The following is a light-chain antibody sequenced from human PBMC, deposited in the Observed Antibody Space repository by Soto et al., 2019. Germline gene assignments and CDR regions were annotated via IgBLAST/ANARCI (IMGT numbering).Light chain of an antibody. CDR3: QQHYSSPLT. V-gene: IGKV4-1*01. J-gene: IGKJ4*01. CDR1: QSVLYTSNNKNY. CDR2: WAS. Sequence: DIVMTQSPDSLAVSLGERATINCKSSQSVLYTSNNKNYLAWYQQKPGQPPKLLIYWASTRESGVPDRFSGSASGTDFPLTISSLQAEDVAVYYCQQHYSSPLTFGGGTKVEIK.